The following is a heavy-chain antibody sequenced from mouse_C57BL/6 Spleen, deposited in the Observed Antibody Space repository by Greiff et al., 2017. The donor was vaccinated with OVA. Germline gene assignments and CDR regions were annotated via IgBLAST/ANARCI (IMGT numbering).Heavy chain of an antibody. CDR3: ASTTYYAMDY. CDR1: GYSFTSGYF. Sequence: EVQLVESGPGLVKPSQSLSLTCSVTGYSFTSGYFWNWIRQFPGNKLEWVGFIRYDGSTNYNPSLKNQISITRDTSTNQLFRKLNSETTEDTATYYDASTTYYAMDYWGQGTSVTVSS. J-gene: IGHJ4*01. V-gene: IGHV3-6*01. D-gene: IGHD1-1*01. CDR2: IRYDGST.